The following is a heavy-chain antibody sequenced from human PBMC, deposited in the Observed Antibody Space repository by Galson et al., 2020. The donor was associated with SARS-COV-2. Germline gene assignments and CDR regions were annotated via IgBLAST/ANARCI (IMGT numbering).Heavy chain of an antibody. Sequence: QLGGSLRLSCAASGFTFSSYGMHWVRQAPGKGLEWVAVISYDGSNKYYADSVKGLFTISRDNSKNTLYLQMNSLRAEDTAVYYCAKDHSKEVYYYYYGMDVWGQGTTVTVSS. CDR1: GFTFSSYG. V-gene: IGHV3-30*18. J-gene: IGHJ6*02. D-gene: IGHD2-15*01. CDR3: AKDHSKEVYYYYYGMDV. CDR2: ISYDGSNK.